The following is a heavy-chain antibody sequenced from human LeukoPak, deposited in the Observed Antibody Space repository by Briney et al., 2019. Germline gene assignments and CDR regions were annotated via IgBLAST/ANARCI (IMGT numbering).Heavy chain of an antibody. D-gene: IGHD3-10*01. J-gene: IGHJ4*02. CDR2: INHSGST. Sequence: PSETLSLTCAAYGGTFSGYYWSWIRQPPGKGLEWIGEINHSGSTNYNPSLKSRVSISVDAYKRQFSLKLNSVTAADTAVYYCARGRRYYGSGSYYNRNNNSEFYYWGKGTLVSVCS. CDR1: GGTFSGYY. CDR3: ARGRRYYGSGSYYNRNNNSEFYY. V-gene: IGHV4-34*01.